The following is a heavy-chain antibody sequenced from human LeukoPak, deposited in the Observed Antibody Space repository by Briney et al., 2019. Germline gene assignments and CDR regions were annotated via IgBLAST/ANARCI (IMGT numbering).Heavy chain of an antibody. V-gene: IGHV3-30*18. D-gene: IGHD1-26*01. CDR3: AKEKDRYSISWSHFDY. Sequence: PGGSLRLSCAVSGFTFSSYGIHWVRQAPGKGLEWVAVISYDGSNKNYADSVKGRFTISRDNSKNTMYLQMHSLRAEDTAVYYCAKEKDRYSISWSHFDYWGQGTLVTVSS. CDR2: ISYDGSNK. J-gene: IGHJ4*02. CDR1: GFTFSSYG.